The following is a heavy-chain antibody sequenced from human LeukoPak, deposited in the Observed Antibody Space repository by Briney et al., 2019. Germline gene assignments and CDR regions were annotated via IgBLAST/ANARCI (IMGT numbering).Heavy chain of an antibody. CDR3: AREAEDIVVVPAATYYYYYYMDV. D-gene: IGHD2-2*01. Sequence: SETLSLTCTVSGCSISSYYWSWIRQPAGKGLEWIGRIYTSGSTNYNPSLKSRVTMSVATSKNQFSLKLSSVTAADTAVYYCAREAEDIVVVPAATYYYYYYMDVWGKGTTVTVSS. CDR2: IYTSGST. V-gene: IGHV4-4*07. J-gene: IGHJ6*03. CDR1: GCSISSYY.